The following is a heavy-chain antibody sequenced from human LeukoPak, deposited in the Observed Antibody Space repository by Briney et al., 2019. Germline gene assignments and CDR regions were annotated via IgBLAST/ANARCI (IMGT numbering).Heavy chain of an antibody. D-gene: IGHD3-22*01. CDR1: GFTFSSYW. V-gene: IGHV3-53*01. J-gene: IGHJ3*02. CDR2: IYSGGST. CDR3: ARDGYYDSSAYKAFDI. Sequence: GGSLRLSCAASGFTFSSYWMSWVRQAPGKGLEWVSVIYSGGSTYYADSVKGRFTISRDNSKNTLYLQMNSLRAEDTAVYYCARDGYYDSSAYKAFDIWGQGTMVTVSS.